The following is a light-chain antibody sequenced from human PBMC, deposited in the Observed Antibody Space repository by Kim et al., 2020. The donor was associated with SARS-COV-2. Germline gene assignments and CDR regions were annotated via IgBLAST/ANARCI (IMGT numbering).Light chain of an antibody. CDR2: QDS. CDR1: QLGDKY. Sequence: VSPRQTASIPWSGDQLGDKYACCYQQKPGQSPVLVIYQDSKPPSGIPERFSGSNSGNTATLTNSGTQAMDEADYYCQAWDSSTVVFGGGTQLTVL. CDR3: QAWDSSTVV. V-gene: IGLV3-1*01. J-gene: IGLJ2*01.